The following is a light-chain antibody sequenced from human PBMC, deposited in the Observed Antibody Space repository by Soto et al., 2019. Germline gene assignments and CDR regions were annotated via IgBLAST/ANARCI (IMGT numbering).Light chain of an antibody. CDR3: QKRNSWPWT. Sequence: EIALTQSPATLSLSPGEGATLSCRASHSVSRYLAWYQQRPGQAPRLLIYDTSNRATGIPARFSGSGSGTDITLTISSLEPEYFAVYSCQKRNSWPWTFAGGTKVEIK. V-gene: IGKV3-11*01. CDR1: HSVSRY. J-gene: IGKJ4*01. CDR2: DTS.